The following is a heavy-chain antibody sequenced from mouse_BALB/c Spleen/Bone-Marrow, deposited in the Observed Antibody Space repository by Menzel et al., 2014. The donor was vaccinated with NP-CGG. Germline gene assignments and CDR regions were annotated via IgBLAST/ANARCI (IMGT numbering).Heavy chain of an antibody. D-gene: IGHD1-1*01. Sequence: VQLQQSGAELVRPGSSVKISCKASGYVFSTYWMNWVKQRPGQGLEWIGQIYPGDGDTNYNGKFKGTATLTADKSSSTAYMQLSSLTSEDSAVYFCARSGYGSSYDYWGQGTPLTVSS. CDR1: GYVFSTYW. J-gene: IGHJ2*01. CDR3: ARSGYGSSYDY. CDR2: IYPGDGDT. V-gene: IGHV1-80*01.